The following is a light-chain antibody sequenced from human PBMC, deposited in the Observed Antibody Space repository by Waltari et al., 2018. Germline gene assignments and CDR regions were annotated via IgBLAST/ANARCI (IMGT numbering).Light chain of an antibody. CDR1: QSITNY. Sequence: IQMTQSPYSLSASVGDRVTMTCRASQSITNYLSWYQHKLGEAPNLLVYDASTLVSGVPSRFNGSGSGTEFTLTISSLQPEDLATYYCLQTYSTLMFSFGPGTTVDL. CDR2: DAS. V-gene: IGKV1-39*01. CDR3: LQTYSTLMFS. J-gene: IGKJ3*01.